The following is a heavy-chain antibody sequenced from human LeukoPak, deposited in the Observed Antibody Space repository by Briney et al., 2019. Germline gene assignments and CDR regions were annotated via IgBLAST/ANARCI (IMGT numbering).Heavy chain of an antibody. Sequence: SGTLSLTCAVSGGSISSSNWWSWVRQPPGKGLEWIGEIYHSGSTNYNPSLKSRVTISVDTSKNQFSLKLSSVTAADTAVYYCARDVFSSSTGYWGQGTLVTVSS. J-gene: IGHJ4*02. CDR3: ARDVFSSSTGY. V-gene: IGHV4-4*02. CDR1: GGSISSSNW. D-gene: IGHD6-13*01. CDR2: IYHSGST.